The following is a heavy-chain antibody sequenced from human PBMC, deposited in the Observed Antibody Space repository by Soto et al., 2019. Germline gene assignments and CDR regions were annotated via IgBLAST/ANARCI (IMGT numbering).Heavy chain of an antibody. CDR1: GYTLTELS. D-gene: IGHD3-16*01. J-gene: IGHJ6*04. V-gene: IGHV1-24*01. Sequence: GASVKVSCKVSGYTLTELSMHWVRQAPGKGLEWMGGFDPEDGETIYAQKFQGRVTMTEDTSTDTAYMELSSLRSEDTAVYYFVRGIKFCLASSPPSVRYYYDRMDVWGKGTKVTVSS. CDR3: VRGIKFCLASSPPSVRYYYDRMDV. CDR2: FDPEDGET.